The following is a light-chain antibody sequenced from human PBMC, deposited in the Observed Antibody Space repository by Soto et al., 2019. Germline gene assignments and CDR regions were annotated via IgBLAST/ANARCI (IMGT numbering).Light chain of an antibody. Sequence: EIVMTQSPATLSVSPVERATLSCRASQSVFSNLAWYQQKPGQAPRLLIYGASTRATGIPARFSGSGSGTEFTLTISSLQSEDFAVFYCQQYHNWPPWTFGQGTKVEMK. V-gene: IGKV3-15*01. CDR1: QSVFSN. J-gene: IGKJ1*01. CDR3: QQYHNWPPWT. CDR2: GAS.